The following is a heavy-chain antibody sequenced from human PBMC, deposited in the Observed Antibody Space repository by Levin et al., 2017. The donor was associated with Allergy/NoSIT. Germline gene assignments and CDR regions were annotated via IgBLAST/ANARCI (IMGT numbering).Heavy chain of an antibody. CDR1: GFTFSRYA. Sequence: GGSLRLSCAASGFTFSRYAMHWVRQAPGKGLEWVSSISSSSSYIYYADSVKGRFTISRDNAKNSLYLQMNSLRAEDTAVYYCAREVDYDILTYWFDPWGQGTLVTVSS. CDR3: AREVDYDILTYWFDP. J-gene: IGHJ5*02. CDR2: ISSSSSYI. D-gene: IGHD3-9*01. V-gene: IGHV3-21*01.